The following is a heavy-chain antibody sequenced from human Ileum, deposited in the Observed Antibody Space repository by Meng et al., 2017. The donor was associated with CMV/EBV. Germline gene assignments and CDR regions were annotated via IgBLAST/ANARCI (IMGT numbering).Heavy chain of an antibody. CDR1: GASMTSYY. CDR2: IYYSGTT. D-gene: IGHD2-21*01. CDR3: AIVGKIAHYGVDV. Sequence: SETLSLTCTVSGASMTSYYWSWIRQAPGKGLEWIGYIYYSGTTKYNPSLKSRITISVDTARNQFSLKLRSVTAADTAVYYCAIVGKIAHYGVDVWGQGTTVTVSS. J-gene: IGHJ6*02. V-gene: IGHV4-59*01.